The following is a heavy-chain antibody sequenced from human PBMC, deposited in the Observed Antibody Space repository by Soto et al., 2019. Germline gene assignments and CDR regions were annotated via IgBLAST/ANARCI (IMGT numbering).Heavy chain of an antibody. CDR1: GFSLSTSGVG. CDR3: AHRSRTYCGSTSCFAYLFDI. J-gene: IGHJ3*02. D-gene: IGHD2-2*01. Sequence: QITLKESGPTLVKPTQTLTLTCTFSGFSLSTSGVGVGWIRQPPGKALEWLALIYWDDDKRYSPSLKSRLTIPKDTSKNHVVLTMTNMDPVDTATYYCAHRSRTYCGSTSCFAYLFDIWGQGTMVTVSS. CDR2: IYWDDDK. V-gene: IGHV2-5*02.